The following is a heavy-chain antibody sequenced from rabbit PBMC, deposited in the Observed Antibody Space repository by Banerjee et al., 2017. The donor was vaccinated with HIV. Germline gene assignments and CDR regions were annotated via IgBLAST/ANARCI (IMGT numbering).Heavy chain of an antibody. Sequence: EESGGDLVKPGASLTLTCTASGFSFSYYWMCWVRQAPGKGLELITCIYNGDGSTWYASWVNGRFTISRSTSLNTVTLQMTSLTAADTATYFCARDGGSSVYTQYYFNLWGPGTLVTVS. CDR2: IYNGDGST. V-gene: IGHV1S47*01. J-gene: IGHJ4*01. CDR1: GFSFSYYW. D-gene: IGHD8-1*01. CDR3: ARDGGSSVYTQYYFNL.